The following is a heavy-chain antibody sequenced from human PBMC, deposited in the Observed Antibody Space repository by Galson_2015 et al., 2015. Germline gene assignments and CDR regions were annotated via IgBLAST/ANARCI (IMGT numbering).Heavy chain of an antibody. Sequence: SLRLSCATSGFTFSNFAMSWVRQAPGKGPEWVSIITGNAGSTSYADSVKGRFTISRDNSKNPLYLQMSSLRAGDTAVYYCAKDPRVHSGSFPYYFDYWGQGTLVTVSS. V-gene: IGHV3-23*01. CDR2: ITGNAGST. CDR1: GFTFSNFA. CDR3: AKDPRVHSGSFPYYFDY. D-gene: IGHD1-26*01. J-gene: IGHJ4*02.